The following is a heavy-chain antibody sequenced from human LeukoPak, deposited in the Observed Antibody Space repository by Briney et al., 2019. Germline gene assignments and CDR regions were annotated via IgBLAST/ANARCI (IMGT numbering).Heavy chain of an antibody. Sequence: ASVKVSCKASGYTFSSYGISWVRQAPGQGLEWMGWISAYDGNTNYAQKLQGRVTMTTDTSTSTAYMGLRSLRSDDTAVYYCARAVRGYSYAYLPYWGQGTPVTVSS. V-gene: IGHV1-18*01. D-gene: IGHD5-18*01. CDR2: ISAYDGNT. CDR1: GYTFSSYG. CDR3: ARAVRGYSYAYLPY. J-gene: IGHJ4*02.